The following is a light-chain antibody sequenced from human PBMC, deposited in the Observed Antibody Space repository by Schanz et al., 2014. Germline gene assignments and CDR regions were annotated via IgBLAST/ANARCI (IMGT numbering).Light chain of an antibody. CDR1: SSDVGAYNF. V-gene: IGLV2-8*01. CDR2: EVN. Sequence: QSALTQPPSASGSPGQSVTISCTGTSSDVGAYNFVSWYEQHPGKAPKLMINEVNKRPSGVPDRFSGSKSGNTASLTVSGLQAEDEADYYCCSYAGSSTWVFGGGTKLTVL. CDR3: CSYAGSSTWV. J-gene: IGLJ3*02.